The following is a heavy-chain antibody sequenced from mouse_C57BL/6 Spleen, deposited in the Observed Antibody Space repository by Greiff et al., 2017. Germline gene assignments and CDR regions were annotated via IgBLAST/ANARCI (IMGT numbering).Heavy chain of an antibody. Sequence: VQLQQSGPELVKPGASVKISCKASGYAFSSSWMNWVKQRPGKGLEWIGRIYPGDGDTNYNGKFKGKATLTADKSSSTAYMQLSSLTSEDSAVYFCARGNYGSSHYYFDYWGQGTTLTVAS. J-gene: IGHJ2*01. CDR3: ARGNYGSSHYYFDY. V-gene: IGHV1-82*01. CDR1: GYAFSSSW. D-gene: IGHD1-1*01. CDR2: IYPGDGDT.